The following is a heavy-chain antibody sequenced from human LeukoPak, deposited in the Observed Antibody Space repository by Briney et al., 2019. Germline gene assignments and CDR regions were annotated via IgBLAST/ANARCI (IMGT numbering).Heavy chain of an antibody. J-gene: IGHJ4*02. V-gene: IGHV3-48*03. CDR3: ARGSITIFGLVTL. CDR2: ISSSGSTI. D-gene: IGHD3-3*01. Sequence: GGSLRLSCAASGFTFSNYEMKWVRQAPGKGLEWVSYISSSGSTIYYADSVKDRFTISRDNAKNSLYLQMNSLRVEDTAVYYCARGSITIFGLVTLWGQGTLVTVSS. CDR1: GFTFSNYE.